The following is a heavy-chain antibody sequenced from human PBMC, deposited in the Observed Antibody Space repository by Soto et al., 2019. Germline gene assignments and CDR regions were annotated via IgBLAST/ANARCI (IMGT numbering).Heavy chain of an antibody. CDR1: GMTFSNLR. CDR2: IRRDGRYT. D-gene: IGHD1-26*01. CDR3: TVLGGELPHRDY. J-gene: IGHJ4*02. V-gene: IGHV3-74*01. Sequence: EVQLVESGGGLVQPGGSLRLSCAAPGMTFSNLRMHWVRQAPGKGLVWVSLIRRDGRYTDYADSVKGRFTISRDNAKNTLYLQMHSLRVEGTDFYFCTVLGGELPHRDYWGQGTLVTVSS.